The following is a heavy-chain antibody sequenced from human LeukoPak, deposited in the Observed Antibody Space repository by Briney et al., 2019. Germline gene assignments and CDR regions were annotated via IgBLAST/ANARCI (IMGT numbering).Heavy chain of an antibody. CDR2: IYPGDSDT. CDR3: ARRPLRSSGYYFDS. Sequence: GESLKISCKGSGYTFTNYWIAWVRQIPGKGLEYMGIIYPGDSDTRYSPSFQGQVTISVDKSISTAYLQWSSLKASDTAMYYCARRPLRSSGYYFDSWGQGTLVTVSS. J-gene: IGHJ4*02. D-gene: IGHD3-22*01. V-gene: IGHV5-51*01. CDR1: GYTFTNYW.